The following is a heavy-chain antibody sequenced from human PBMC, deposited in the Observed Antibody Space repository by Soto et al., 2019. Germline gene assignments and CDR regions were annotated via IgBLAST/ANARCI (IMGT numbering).Heavy chain of an antibody. V-gene: IGHV3-15*07. D-gene: IGHD3-9*01. J-gene: IGHJ4*02. Sequence: GGSLRLSCAASGFTFSNAWMNWVRQAPGKGLEWVGRIKSKTDGGTTDYAAPVKGRFTISRDDSKNTLYLQMNSLKTEDTAVYYCIAEGGYDILTGFVDYWGQGTLVTVSS. CDR2: IKSKTDGGTT. CDR1: GFTFSNAW. CDR3: IAEGGYDILTGFVDY.